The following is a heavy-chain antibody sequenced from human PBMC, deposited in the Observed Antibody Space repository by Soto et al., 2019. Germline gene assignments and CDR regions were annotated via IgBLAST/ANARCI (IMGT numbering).Heavy chain of an antibody. J-gene: IGHJ6*02. D-gene: IGHD4-17*01. V-gene: IGHV1-69*13. CDR1: GGTFSSYA. CDR3: AGSSTSPLISYGDYEDYYYYGMDV. CDR2: IIPIFGTA. Sequence: ASVKVSCKASGGTFSSYAISWVRQAPGQGLEWMGGIIPIFGTANYAQKFQGRVTITADESTSTAYMELSSLRSEDTAVYYCAGSSTSPLISYGDYEDYYYYGMDVWGQGTTVTVSS.